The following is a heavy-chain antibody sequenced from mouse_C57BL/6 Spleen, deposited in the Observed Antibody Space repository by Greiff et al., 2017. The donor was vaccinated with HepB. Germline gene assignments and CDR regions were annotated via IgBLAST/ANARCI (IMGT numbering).Heavy chain of an antibody. Sequence: QVHVKQSGAELARPGASVKLSCKASGYTFTSYGISWVKQRTGQGLEWIGEIYPRSGNTYYNEKFKGKATLTADKSSSTAYMELRSLTSEDSAVYFCARVGLPTVVARYFDVWGTGTTVTVSS. D-gene: IGHD1-1*01. V-gene: IGHV1-81*01. CDR3: ARVGLPTVVARYFDV. CDR2: IYPRSGNT. J-gene: IGHJ1*03. CDR1: GYTFTSYG.